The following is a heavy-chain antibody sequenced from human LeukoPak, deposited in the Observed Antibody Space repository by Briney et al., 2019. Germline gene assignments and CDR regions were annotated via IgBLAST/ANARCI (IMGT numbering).Heavy chain of an antibody. J-gene: IGHJ4*02. CDR2: IYYSRTT. D-gene: IGHD6-13*01. V-gene: IGHV4-39*01. CDR1: GGSISNFSYY. Sequence: SETLSLTCTVSGGSISNFSYYWGWIRQPPGKGLEWIGSIYYSRTTYYNPSLKSRVTVSIDTSKNQFSLKLSSVTATDTAVYYCTCRSSWFAKDYFDYWGQGILVTVSS. CDR3: TCRSSWFAKDYFDY.